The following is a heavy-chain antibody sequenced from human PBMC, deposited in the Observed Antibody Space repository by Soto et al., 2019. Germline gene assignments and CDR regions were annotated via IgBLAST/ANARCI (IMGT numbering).Heavy chain of an antibody. CDR1: GFTFSSYA. V-gene: IGHV3-30-3*01. Sequence: ESGGGVVQPGRSLRLSCAASGFTFSSYAMHWVRQAPGKGLEWVAVISYDGSNKYYADSVKGRFTISRDNSKNTLYLQMNSLRAEDTAVYYCARAEGYYDSSGYYYYYGMDVWGQGTTVTVSS. J-gene: IGHJ6*02. D-gene: IGHD3-22*01. CDR3: ARAEGYYDSSGYYYYYGMDV. CDR2: ISYDGSNK.